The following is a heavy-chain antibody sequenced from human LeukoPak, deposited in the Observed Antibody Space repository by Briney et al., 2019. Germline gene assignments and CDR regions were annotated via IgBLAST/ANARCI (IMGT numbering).Heavy chain of an antibody. V-gene: IGHV4-4*07. Sequence: SETLSLTCTVSGGSISSYYWSWIRQPAGKGLEWIGRIHTSGSTNYNPSLKSRLTMSVDTSKNQFSLKLSSVTAADTAVYYCARRWYGSGSYYYYYYYMDVWGKGTTVTISS. J-gene: IGHJ6*03. CDR1: GGSISSYY. CDR2: IHTSGST. CDR3: ARRWYGSGSYYYYYYYMDV. D-gene: IGHD3-10*01.